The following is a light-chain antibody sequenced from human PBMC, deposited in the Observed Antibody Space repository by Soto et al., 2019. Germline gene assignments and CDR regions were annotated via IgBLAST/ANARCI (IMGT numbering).Light chain of an antibody. V-gene: IGKV3-11*01. CDR3: QQYNSYWT. CDR1: QSVSSY. Sequence: EIVFTQSPATLSMSPGERATLSCRASQSVSSYLALYQQKRGQATRLLIYDAYNRATGIPARFSASGTGTEFTLTISSLQPDDFATYYCQQYNSYWTFGQGTKVDIK. CDR2: DAY. J-gene: IGKJ1*01.